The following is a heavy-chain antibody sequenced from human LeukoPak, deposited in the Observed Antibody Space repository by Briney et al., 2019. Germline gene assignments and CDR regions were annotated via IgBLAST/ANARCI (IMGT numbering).Heavy chain of an antibody. CDR3: ARGYYDSSGYDVGCFDY. Sequence: SETLSLTCTVSGGSISSSRSYWGWSRQPPGKGLEWIGTIYYSGSTYYNPSLKSRVTISVDTSKNQFSLKLSSVTAADTAVYYCARGYYDSSGYDVGCFDYWGQGTLVTVSS. D-gene: IGHD3-22*01. J-gene: IGHJ4*02. CDR1: GGSISSSRSY. V-gene: IGHV4-39*07. CDR2: IYYSGST.